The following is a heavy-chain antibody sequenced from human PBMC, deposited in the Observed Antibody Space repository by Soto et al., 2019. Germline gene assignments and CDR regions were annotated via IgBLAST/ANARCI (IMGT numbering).Heavy chain of an antibody. D-gene: IGHD2-15*01. V-gene: IGHV1-8*01. CDR2: MNPNSGNT. J-gene: IGHJ3*02. CDR1: GYTFTSYD. CDR3: ARGYCSGGSCYPDAFDI. Sequence: ASVKVSCKASGYTFTSYDINWVRQATGQGLEWMGWMNPNSGNTGYAQKFQGRVTMTRNTSISTAYMELSSLRSEDTAVYYCARGYCSGGSCYPDAFDIWGQGTMDTVSS.